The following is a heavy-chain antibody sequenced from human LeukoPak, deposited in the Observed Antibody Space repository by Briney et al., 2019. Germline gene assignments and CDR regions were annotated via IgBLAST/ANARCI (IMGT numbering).Heavy chain of an antibody. CDR2: ISSSSSYI. J-gene: IGHJ4*02. V-gene: IGHV3-21*01. CDR3: ARDDGYCSSTSCYMDY. CDR1: GFTFSSYS. Sequence: GGSLRLSCAASGFTFSSYSMNWVRQAPGKGLEWVPSISSSSSYIYYADSVKGRFTISRDNAKNSLYLQMNSLRAEDTAVYYCARDDGYCSSTSCYMDYWGQGTLVTVSS. D-gene: IGHD2-2*02.